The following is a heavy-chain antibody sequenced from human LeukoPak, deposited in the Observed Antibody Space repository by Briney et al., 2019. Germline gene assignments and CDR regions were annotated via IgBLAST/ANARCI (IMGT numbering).Heavy chain of an antibody. CDR3: ARVGVAVADNYYYYYMDV. CDR2: ISSSSSYI. Sequence: GGSLRLSCAASGFTFSSYSMNWVRQAPGKGLEWVSSISSSSSYIYYADSVKGRFTISRDNAKNSLYLQMNSLRAEDTAVYYCARVGVAVADNYYYYYMDVWGKGTTVTVSS. J-gene: IGHJ6*03. D-gene: IGHD6-19*01. V-gene: IGHV3-21*01. CDR1: GFTFSSYS.